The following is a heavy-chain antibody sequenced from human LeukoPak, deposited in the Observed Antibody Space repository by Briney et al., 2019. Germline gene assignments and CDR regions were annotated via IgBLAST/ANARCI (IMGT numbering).Heavy chain of an antibody. V-gene: IGHV3-21*01. CDR2: ISSSSSYI. CDR1: GFTFSSYS. CDR3: ARASGQYSSGWYNYYYYMDV. Sequence: PGGSLRLSCAASGFTFSSYSMNWVRQAPGKGLEWVSSISSSSSYIYYADSVKGRFTISRDNAKNSLYLQMNSLRAEDTAVYYCARASGQYSSGWYNYYYYMDVWGKGTTVTISS. J-gene: IGHJ6*03. D-gene: IGHD6-19*01.